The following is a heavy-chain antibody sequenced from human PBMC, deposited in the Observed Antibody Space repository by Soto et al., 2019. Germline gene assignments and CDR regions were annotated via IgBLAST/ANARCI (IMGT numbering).Heavy chain of an antibody. Sequence: GGSLRLSCAASGFTFSSYSMNWVRQAPGKGLEWVSYISSSSSTIYYADSVKGRFTISRDNAKNSLYLQMNSLRAEDTAVYYCARDAHYDILTGYYIHQNFDYWGQGTLVTVSS. J-gene: IGHJ4*02. CDR3: ARDAHYDILTGYYIHQNFDY. CDR2: ISSSSSTI. CDR1: GFTFSSYS. V-gene: IGHV3-48*01. D-gene: IGHD3-9*01.